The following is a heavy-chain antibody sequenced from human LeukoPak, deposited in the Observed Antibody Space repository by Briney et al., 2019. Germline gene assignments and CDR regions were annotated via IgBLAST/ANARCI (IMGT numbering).Heavy chain of an antibody. CDR2: ISYDGSNK. CDR3: ARGGSHLGAFDI. Sequence: GGSLRLSCAASGFTFSSYGMHWVRQAPGKGLEWVAVISYDGSNKYYADSVKGRFTISRDNSKNTLYLQMNSLRAEDTAVYYCARGGSHLGAFDIWGQGTMVTVSS. CDR1: GFTFSSYG. J-gene: IGHJ3*02. D-gene: IGHD1-26*01. V-gene: IGHV3-30*03.